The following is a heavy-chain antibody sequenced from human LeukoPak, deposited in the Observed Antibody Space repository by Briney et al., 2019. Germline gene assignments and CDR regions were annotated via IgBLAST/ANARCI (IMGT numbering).Heavy chain of an antibody. CDR3: ARVPPAVGMFDY. D-gene: IGHD2-21*01. Sequence: GGSLRLSCAASGFTFSSYAMHWVRQAPGKGLEWVAVISYDGSNKCYADSVKGRFTISRHNSKNTLYLQMNSLRAEDTAVYYCARVPPAVGMFDYWGQGTLVTVSS. V-gene: IGHV3-30*04. CDR2: ISYDGSNK. CDR1: GFTFSSYA. J-gene: IGHJ4*02.